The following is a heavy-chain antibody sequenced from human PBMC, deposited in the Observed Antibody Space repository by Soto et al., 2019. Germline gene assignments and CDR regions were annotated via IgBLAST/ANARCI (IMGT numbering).Heavy chain of an antibody. CDR2: ISSSSSTI. J-gene: IGHJ1*01. CDR1: GFTFSSYS. V-gene: IGHV3-48*01. CDR3: ARDRGDYVAEYFQH. D-gene: IGHD4-17*01. Sequence: EVQLVESGGGLVQPGGSLRLSCAASGFTFSSYSMNWLRQAPGKGLEWVSYISSSSSTIYYADSVKGRFTISRDNAKNSLYLQMNSLRAEDTAVYYCARDRGDYVAEYFQHWGQGTLVTVSS.